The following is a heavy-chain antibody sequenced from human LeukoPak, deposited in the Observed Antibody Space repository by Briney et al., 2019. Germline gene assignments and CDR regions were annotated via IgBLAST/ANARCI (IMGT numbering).Heavy chain of an antibody. V-gene: IGHV4-61*02. D-gene: IGHD6-13*01. CDR1: GGSISSGSYY. CDR3: ARTSSSWYVSIDD. Sequence: SETLSLTCTVSGGSISSGSYYWSWLRQPAGKGLEWIGRIYTSGSTNYNPSLKSRVTISVDTSKNQFSLKLTSVTAADTALYYCARTSSSWYVSIDDWGQGTLVTVSS. CDR2: IYTSGST. J-gene: IGHJ4*01.